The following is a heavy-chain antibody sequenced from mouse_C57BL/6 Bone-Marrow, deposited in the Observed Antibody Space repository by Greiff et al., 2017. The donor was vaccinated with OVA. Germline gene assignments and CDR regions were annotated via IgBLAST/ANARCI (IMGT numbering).Heavy chain of an antibody. CDR2: INPGSGGT. V-gene: IGHV1-54*01. J-gene: IGHJ1*03. D-gene: IGHD1-1*01. Sequence: QVQLQQSGAELVRPGTSVKVSCKASGYAFTNYLIEWVKQRPGQGLEWIGVINPGSGGTNYNEKFKGKATLTADKSSSTAYMQLSSLTSEDSAVYFCARSPCYYGSSHYWYFDVWGTGTTVTVSS. CDR3: ARSPCYYGSSHYWYFDV. CDR1: GYAFTNYL.